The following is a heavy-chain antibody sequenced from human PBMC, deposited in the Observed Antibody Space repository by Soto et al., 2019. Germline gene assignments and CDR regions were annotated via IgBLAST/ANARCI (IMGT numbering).Heavy chain of an antibody. CDR1: GFTFSSYA. V-gene: IGHV3-23*01. CDR2: ISGSGGST. D-gene: IGHD2-2*01. J-gene: IGHJ4*02. Sequence: PGGSLRLSCAASGFTFSSYAMSWVRQAPGKGLEWVSAISGSGGSTYYADSVKGRFTISRDNSKNTLYLQMNSLRAEDTAVYYCAKLGSYCSSTSCPIDYWGQGTLVTVSS. CDR3: AKLGSYCSSTSCPIDY.